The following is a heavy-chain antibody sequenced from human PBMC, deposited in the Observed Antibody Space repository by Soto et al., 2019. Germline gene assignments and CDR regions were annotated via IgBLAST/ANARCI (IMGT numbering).Heavy chain of an antibody. J-gene: IGHJ4*02. CDR3: ARARLRWNFDY. CDR1: GGSISSGDYY. V-gene: IGHV4-30-4*01. D-gene: IGHD4-17*01. Sequence: SETLSLTCTVSGGSISSGDYYWSWIRQPPGKGLEWIGYIYYSGSTYYNPSLKSRVTMSVDTSKNQFSLKLSSVTAADTAVYYCARARLRWNFDYWGQGTLVTVSS. CDR2: IYYSGST.